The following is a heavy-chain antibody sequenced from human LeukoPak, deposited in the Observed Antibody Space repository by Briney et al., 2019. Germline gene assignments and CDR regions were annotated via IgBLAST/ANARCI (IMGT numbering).Heavy chain of an antibody. V-gene: IGHV4-30-2*01. J-gene: IGHJ5*02. Sequence: SETLSLTCAVSGGSISSGGYSWSWIRQPPGKGLEWIGYIYHSGSTYYNPSLKSRVTISVDRSKNQFSLKLSSVTAADTAVYYCARGLGRTSGHNWFDPWGQGTLVTVSS. D-gene: IGHD2-2*01. CDR2: IYHSGST. CDR1: GGSISSGGYS. CDR3: ARGLGRTSGHNWFDP.